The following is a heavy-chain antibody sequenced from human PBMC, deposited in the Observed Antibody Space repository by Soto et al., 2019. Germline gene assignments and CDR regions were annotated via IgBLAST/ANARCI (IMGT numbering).Heavy chain of an antibody. V-gene: IGHV2-5*02. J-gene: IGHJ6*02. D-gene: IGHD2-15*01. Sequence: QITLKESGPTLVTPTETLTLTCIFSGFSLSTSGVGVAWIRQPPAKALEWLALIYWDDDKRYSPFLKSQITITKDTSKTQVVPTFTNMDPVDTATYYCAHKGGRGAGIDVWGQGTTVIVSS. CDR3: AHKGGRGAGIDV. CDR2: IYWDDDK. CDR1: GFSLSTSGVG.